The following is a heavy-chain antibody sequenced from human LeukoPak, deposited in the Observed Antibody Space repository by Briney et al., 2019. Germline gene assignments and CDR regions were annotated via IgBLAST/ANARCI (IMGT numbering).Heavy chain of an antibody. CDR3: ARGRRDGYMLLWEDY. J-gene: IGHJ4*02. V-gene: IGHV4-39*07. CDR1: GGSISSGSYY. D-gene: IGHD5-24*01. CDR2: IFYSGST. Sequence: SETLSLTCTVSGGSISSGSYYWGWVRQPPGKGLEWIRNIFYSGSTYYSPSLKSRVTISLDTSRNQFSLKLNSVTAADTAVYYCARGRRDGYMLLWEDYWGQGTLVTVSS.